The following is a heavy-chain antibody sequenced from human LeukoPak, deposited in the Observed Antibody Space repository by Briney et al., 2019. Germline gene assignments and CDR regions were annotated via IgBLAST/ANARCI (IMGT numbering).Heavy chain of an antibody. D-gene: IGHD3-22*01. V-gene: IGHV1-2*02. Sequence: ASVKVSCTASGHTFTGYYMHWVRQSPGQGLEWMGWINTNSGGTNSAQKFQGRVTMTRDTSISTVYMELSRLRSDDTAVYYCARGAYYYDSSGHYPMFEYWGQGTLVTVSS. CDR3: ARGAYYYDSSGHYPMFEY. J-gene: IGHJ4*02. CDR2: INTNSGGT. CDR1: GHTFTGYY.